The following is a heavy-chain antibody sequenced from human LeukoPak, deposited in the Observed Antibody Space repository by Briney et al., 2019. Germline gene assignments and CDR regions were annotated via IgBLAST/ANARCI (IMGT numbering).Heavy chain of an antibody. J-gene: IGHJ4*02. CDR3: ARDLSIAAAGALFDY. Sequence: ASVKVSCKASGYTSTGYYMHWVRQAPGQGLEWMGWINPNSGGTNYAQKFQGRVTITRDTSISTAYMELSRLRSDDTAVYYCARDLSIAAAGALFDYWGQGTLVTVSS. CDR1: GYTSTGYY. D-gene: IGHD6-13*01. V-gene: IGHV1-2*02. CDR2: INPNSGGT.